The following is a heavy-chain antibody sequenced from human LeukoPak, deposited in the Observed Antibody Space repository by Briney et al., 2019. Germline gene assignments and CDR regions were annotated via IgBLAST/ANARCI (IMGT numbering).Heavy chain of an antibody. CDR1: GGSISSSSYY. V-gene: IGHV4-39*01. D-gene: IGHD6-13*01. CDR3: ARRLPSKYSSSWYED. J-gene: IGHJ4*02. CDR2: IYYSGST. Sequence: PSETLSLTCTVSGGSISSSSYYWGWIRQPPGKGLEWIGSIYYSGSTYYNPSLKSRVTISVDTSKNQFSLKLSSVTAADTAVYYCARRLPSKYSSSWYEDWGQGTLVTVSS.